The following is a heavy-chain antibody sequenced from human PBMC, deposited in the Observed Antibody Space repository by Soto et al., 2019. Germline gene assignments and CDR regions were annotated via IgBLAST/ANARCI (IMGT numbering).Heavy chain of an antibody. J-gene: IGHJ4*02. V-gene: IGHV3-53*01. Sequence: EVQLVESGGGVIQPGGSLRLSCAASGLYVGSSYMSWVRQAPGKGLEWISYISGGGETYYSNSVKGRFTISKDNSKNTLFLQMHSVRAEATAVYYCARDGDGGWGNWGRGVQVTVTS. D-gene: IGHD7-27*01. CDR3: ARDGDGGWGN. CDR2: ISGGGET. CDR1: GLYVGSSY.